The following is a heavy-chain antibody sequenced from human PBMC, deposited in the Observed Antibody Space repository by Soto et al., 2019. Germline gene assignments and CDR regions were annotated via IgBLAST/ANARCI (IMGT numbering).Heavy chain of an antibody. D-gene: IGHD3-3*01. CDR1: GGSISSSSYY. CDR2: IYYSGST. Sequence: SETLSLTCTVSGGSISSSSYYWGWIRQPPGKGLEWIGSIYYSGSTYYNPSLKSRVTISVDTSKNQFSLKLSSVTAADTAVYYCARWGRITIFGDPLSSDYWGQGTLVTVSS. J-gene: IGHJ4*02. CDR3: ARWGRITIFGDPLSSDY. V-gene: IGHV4-39*01.